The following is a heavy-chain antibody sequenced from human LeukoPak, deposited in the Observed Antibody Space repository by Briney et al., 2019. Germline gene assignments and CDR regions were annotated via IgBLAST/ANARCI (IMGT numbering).Heavy chain of an antibody. V-gene: IGHV1-69*01. CDR1: GGTFSSYA. CDR2: IIPIFGTA. CDR3: ARGQCSSTSCYNDLNWFDP. D-gene: IGHD2-2*01. J-gene: IGHJ5*02. Sequence: SMKLSCMASGGTFSSYAISWVRQAPGQGLEWMGGIIPIFGTANYAQKFQGRVTITADESTSTAYMELSSLRSEDTAVYYCARGQCSSTSCYNDLNWFDPWGQGTLVTVSS.